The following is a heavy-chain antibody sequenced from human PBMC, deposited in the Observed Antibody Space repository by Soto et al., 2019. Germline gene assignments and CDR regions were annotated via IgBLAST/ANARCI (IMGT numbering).Heavy chain of an antibody. D-gene: IGHD1-1*01. CDR3: TRDAQDGQNENMHV. CDR2: ISRECMT. J-gene: IGHJ6*03. V-gene: IGHV3-74*01. Sequence: GVSLRCSCAASAITFSTCWIHWVRQAPCKGLGWVSGISRECMTDYAGSLTCLFILSIDNAKSTLTLQLNSLRANDTAVYYCTRDAQDGQNENMHVWRIGTRVTVSS. CDR1: AITFSTCW.